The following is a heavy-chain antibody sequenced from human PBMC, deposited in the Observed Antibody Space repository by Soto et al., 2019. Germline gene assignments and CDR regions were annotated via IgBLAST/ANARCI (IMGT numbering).Heavy chain of an antibody. V-gene: IGHV1-69*06. Sequence: SVKVSCKASGGTFSSYAISWVRQAPGQGLEWMGGIIPIFGTANYAQKFQGRVTITADKSTSTAYMELSSLRSEDTAVYYCAREDLYSSNHTGWGQGTLVTVSS. CDR2: IIPIFGTA. D-gene: IGHD6-13*01. CDR1: GGTFSSYA. CDR3: AREDLYSSNHTG. J-gene: IGHJ4*02.